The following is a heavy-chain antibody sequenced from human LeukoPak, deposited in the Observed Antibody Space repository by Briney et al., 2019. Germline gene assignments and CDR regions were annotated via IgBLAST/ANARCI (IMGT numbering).Heavy chain of an antibody. Sequence: GRSLRLSCAASGFTFDDYAMHWVRQAPGKGLEWVSGISWNSGSIGYADSVKGRFTISRDNAKNSLYLQMNSLRAEDTAVYYCARDIAARYYYYYGMDVWGQGTTVTVSS. CDR1: GFTFDDYA. CDR2: ISWNSGSI. V-gene: IGHV3-9*01. D-gene: IGHD6-6*01. J-gene: IGHJ6*02. CDR3: ARDIAARYYYYYGMDV.